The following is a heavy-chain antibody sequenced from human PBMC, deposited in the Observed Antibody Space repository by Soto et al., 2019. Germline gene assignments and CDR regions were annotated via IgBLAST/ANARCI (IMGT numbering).Heavy chain of an antibody. D-gene: IGHD6-13*01. V-gene: IGHV3-33*01. CDR2: IWYDGSNK. Sequence: GGSLRLSCAASGFTFSSYGMHWVRQAPGKGLEWVAVIWYDGSNKYYADSVKGRLTISRDNSKSTLYLQMNSLRAEDTAVYYCARQQQLVPYYYYGMDVWGQGTTVTVSS. CDR3: ARQQQLVPYYYYGMDV. CDR1: GFTFSSYG. J-gene: IGHJ6*02.